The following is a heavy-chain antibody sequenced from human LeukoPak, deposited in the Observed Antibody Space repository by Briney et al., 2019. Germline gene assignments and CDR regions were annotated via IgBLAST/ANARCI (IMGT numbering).Heavy chain of an antibody. CDR1: GYTSNGYY. J-gene: IGHJ4*02. V-gene: IGHV1-2*02. Sequence: ASVKVSCKASGYTSNGYYMHWVRQAPGQGLEWMGWINANSGAANYAQKFQGRVTMTRDTSISTAYMDLSRLRSDDTAVYYCARGGGGYSYGSDYWGQGTLVTVSS. CDR3: ARGGGGYSYGSDY. D-gene: IGHD5-18*01. CDR2: INANSGAA.